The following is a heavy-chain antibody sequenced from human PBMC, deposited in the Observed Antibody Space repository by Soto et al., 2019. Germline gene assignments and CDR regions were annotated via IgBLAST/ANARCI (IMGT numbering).Heavy chain of an antibody. Sequence: QVQLVESGGGVVQPGRSLRLSCAASGFTFSDYGMHWVRQAPGKGLEWVALISYDGSNKYYADSVKGRFTISRDNSKNTLYLEMNSWGDEDTAVFHCAKDRYRSWENWGQGTLVTVSS. CDR2: ISYDGSNK. D-gene: IGHD6-6*01. J-gene: IGHJ4*02. CDR3: AKDRYRSWEN. CDR1: GFTFSDYG. V-gene: IGHV3-30*18.